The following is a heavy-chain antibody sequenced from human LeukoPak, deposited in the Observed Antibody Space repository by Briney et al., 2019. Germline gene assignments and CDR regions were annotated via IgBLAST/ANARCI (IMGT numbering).Heavy chain of an antibody. Sequence: ASVKVSCKASGYSFTDYFLYWVRQAPGQGLEWMGRINPDASDTNYAQTFQGRITMTRDTSIGTAYMELSSLKSDDTAVYYCARLSTATRHWLAASDIWGQGTVVTVSS. CDR1: GYSFTDYF. J-gene: IGHJ3*02. CDR3: ARLSTATRHWLAASDI. V-gene: IGHV1-2*06. CDR2: INPDASDT. D-gene: IGHD6-19*01.